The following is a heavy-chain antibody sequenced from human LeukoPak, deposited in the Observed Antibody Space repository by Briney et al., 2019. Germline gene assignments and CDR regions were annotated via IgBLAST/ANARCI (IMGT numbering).Heavy chain of an antibody. J-gene: IGHJ4*02. D-gene: IGHD3-10*01. CDR3: ARDPHFYGSGN. CDR2: SGRSGSPT. V-gene: IGHV3-48*03. CDR1: GFTLSSYA. Sequence: PGGPLRLSCAASGFTLSSYAMNWVRQAPGKSLEWVSYSGRSGSPTYYADSVKGRFTIFRDNAKNSLYLQMNSLRADDTAVYYCARDPHFYGSGNWGQGTLVTVSS.